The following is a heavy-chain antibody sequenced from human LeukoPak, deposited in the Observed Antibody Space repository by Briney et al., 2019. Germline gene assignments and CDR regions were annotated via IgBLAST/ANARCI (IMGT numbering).Heavy chain of an antibody. J-gene: IGHJ3*02. CDR2: IYPYSGDT. Sequence: ASVKVSCKASGYTFGNYYIHWVRQAPGQGLEWMGWIYPYSGDTNYAQNFQGRVTMTRDTSISTAYMELSSLKSDDTAVYYCARDRNSGSSLDIWGQGTMLTVSS. CDR3: ARDRNSGSSLDI. CDR1: GYTFGNYY. D-gene: IGHD6-6*01. V-gene: IGHV1-2*02.